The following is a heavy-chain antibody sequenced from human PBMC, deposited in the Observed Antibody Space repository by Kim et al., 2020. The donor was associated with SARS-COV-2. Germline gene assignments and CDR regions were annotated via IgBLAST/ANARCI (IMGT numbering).Heavy chain of an antibody. V-gene: IGHV4-59*08. D-gene: IGHD1-1*01. J-gene: IGHJ3*02. CDR2: T. CDR3: ARRNWMEAFDI. Sequence: TNATPALKSRVTISVDTSKNQFSLKLSSVTGADTAVYYCARRNWMEAFDIWGQGTMVTVSS.